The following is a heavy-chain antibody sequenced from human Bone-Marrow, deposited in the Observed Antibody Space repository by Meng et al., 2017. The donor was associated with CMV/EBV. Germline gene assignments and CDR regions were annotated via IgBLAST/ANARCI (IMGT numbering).Heavy chain of an antibody. V-gene: IGHV1-2*02. CDR2: INPNSGGI. CDR3: ARGSDSGNSFEYFDF. Sequence: ASVKVSCKASGYTFTGNFIHRVRQAPGQGLEWMGWINPNSGGINLAQKFQGRVTMTRDTSFNTAYMDLRTLKSDDTAVYYRARGSDSGNSFEYFDFWGQGTLVTVSS. D-gene: IGHD4-23*01. CDR1: GYTFTGNF. J-gene: IGHJ4*02.